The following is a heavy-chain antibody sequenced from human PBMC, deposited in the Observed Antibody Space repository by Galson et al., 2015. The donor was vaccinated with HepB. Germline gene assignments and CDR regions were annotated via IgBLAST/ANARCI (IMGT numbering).Heavy chain of an antibody. J-gene: IGHJ4*02. Sequence: SLRLSCAASGFTFSSYGMHWVRQAPGKGLEWVAVIWYDGSNKYYADSVKGRFTISRDNSKNTLYLQMNSLRAEDTAVYYCARAYDFWSGYAPFDYWGQGTLVTVSS. CDR1: GFTFSSYG. CDR2: IWYDGSNK. V-gene: IGHV3-30*19. CDR3: ARAYDFWSGYAPFDY. D-gene: IGHD3-3*01.